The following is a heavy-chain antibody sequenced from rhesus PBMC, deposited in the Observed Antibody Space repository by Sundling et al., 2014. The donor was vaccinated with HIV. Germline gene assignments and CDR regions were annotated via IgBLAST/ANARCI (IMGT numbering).Heavy chain of an antibody. D-gene: IGHD2-33*01. V-gene: IGHV2-174*02. CDR1: GFSLSRSGMG. CDR2: IYWDDDK. J-gene: IGHJ4*01. CDR3: ARIEGTTLFDY. Sequence: QVTLKESGPALVKPTQTLTLTCSFSGFSLSRSGMGVGWIRQPPGKTLEWLTYIYWDDDKRYSPSLKSRLTISKDTSKNQVVLTMTNMDPVDTATYYCARIEGTTLFDYWGQGVLVTVSS.